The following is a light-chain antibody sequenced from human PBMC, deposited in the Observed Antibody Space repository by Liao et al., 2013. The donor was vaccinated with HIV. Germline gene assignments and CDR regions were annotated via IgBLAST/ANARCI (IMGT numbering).Light chain of an antibody. CDR1: KLGDKF. CDR2: QDS. Sequence: SYDLTQPPSVSVSPGQTASITCSGDKLGDKFASWYQQKPGQSPVLVIYQDSKRPSGIPERFSGSNSGNTATLTISGTQAMDEADYYCQAWDSSTEVFGGGTKLTVL. J-gene: IGLJ3*02. CDR3: QAWDSSTEV. V-gene: IGLV3-1*01.